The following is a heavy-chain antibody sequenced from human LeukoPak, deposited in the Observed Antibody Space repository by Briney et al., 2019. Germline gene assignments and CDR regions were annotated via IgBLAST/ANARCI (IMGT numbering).Heavy chain of an antibody. D-gene: IGHD3-22*01. J-gene: IGHJ4*02. CDR2: INVDGSDS. V-gene: IGHV3-74*01. CDR1: GFTFSAYG. Sequence: GGSLRLSCTASGFTFSAYGMHWVRKLPGKGRGWVSRINVDGSDSRYADSVKGRFTISRDNAKNSLYLQMNSLRAEDTALYYCAKGYYDSSGYYDYWGQGTLVTVSS. CDR3: AKGYYDSSGYYDY.